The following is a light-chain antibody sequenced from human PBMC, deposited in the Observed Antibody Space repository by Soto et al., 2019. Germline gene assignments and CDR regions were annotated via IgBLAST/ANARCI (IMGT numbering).Light chain of an antibody. Sequence: QSVLTQPPSASGTPGQRVSISCSGSSSNIGSNTVTWYQQIPGTAPKLLIYGNNQRPSGVPDRISGSKSGTSASLAISGLQSEDEADYYCAAWDDTLNGPVFGGGTQLTVL. CDR1: SSNIGSNT. V-gene: IGLV1-44*01. CDR2: GNN. CDR3: AAWDDTLNGPV. J-gene: IGLJ2*01.